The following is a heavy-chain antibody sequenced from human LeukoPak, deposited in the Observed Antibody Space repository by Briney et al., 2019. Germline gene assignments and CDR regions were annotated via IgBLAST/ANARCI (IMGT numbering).Heavy chain of an antibody. D-gene: IGHD5-18*01. CDR1: GFTFSSYA. J-gene: IGHJ4*02. V-gene: IGHV3-23*01. Sequence: GGSLRLSCAASGFTFSSYAMSWVRQAPGKGLEWVSAISGSGGSTYHADSVKGRFTISRDNSKNTLYLHMNSLRAEDTALYYCAKQGVSGGNSYGTPDYWGQGTLVTVSS. CDR2: ISGSGGST. CDR3: AKQGVSGGNSYGTPDY.